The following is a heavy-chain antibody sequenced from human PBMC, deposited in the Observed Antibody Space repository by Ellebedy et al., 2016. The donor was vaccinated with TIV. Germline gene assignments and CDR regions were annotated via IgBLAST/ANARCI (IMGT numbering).Heavy chain of an antibody. V-gene: IGHV3-7*01. D-gene: IGHD3-16*01. J-gene: IGHJ3*02. CDR1: GFAFSSYW. CDR3: ATDGSYGDYLSPTHAFEI. Sequence: PGGSLRLSCAASGFAFSSYWMSWVRQAPGKGLEWVANIKQDGGETYYGDSVKGRFTISRDNAKRTLDLQMNSLRAEDTAIYYCATDGSYGDYLSPTHAFEIWGQGTLVTVSP. CDR2: IKQDGGET.